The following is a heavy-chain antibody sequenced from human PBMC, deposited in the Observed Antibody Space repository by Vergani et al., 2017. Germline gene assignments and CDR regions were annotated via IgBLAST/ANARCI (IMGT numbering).Heavy chain of an antibody. CDR2: INPSGGST. D-gene: IGHD4-23*01. J-gene: IGHJ4*02. CDR1: GYPFTSYY. CDR3: ARDCGGNAIYFDY. V-gene: IGHV1-46*01. Sequence: QVQLVQSGAEVKKPGASVKVSCKASGYPFTSYYMHWVRQAPGQGLEWMGIINPSGGSTSYEQKFQGRVTMTRDTSTSTVYMELSSLRSEDTAVYYCARDCGGNAIYFDYWGQGTLVTVSS.